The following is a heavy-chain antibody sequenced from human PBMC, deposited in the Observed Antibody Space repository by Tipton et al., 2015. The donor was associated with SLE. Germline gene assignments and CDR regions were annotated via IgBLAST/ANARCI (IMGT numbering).Heavy chain of an antibody. CDR2: IIPIFGTA. Sequence: QSGAEVKKPGSSVKVSCKASGGTFSSYAISWVRQAPGQGLEWMGRIIPIFGTANYAQTFQGRVTITADESPRTAYMELNSLRAEDTAVYYCARDCYSSSADYCDYCGQGTLVTASS. V-gene: IGHV1-69*15. CDR3: ARDCYSSSADYCDY. J-gene: IGHJ4*02. D-gene: IGHD6-13*01. CDR1: GGTFSSYA.